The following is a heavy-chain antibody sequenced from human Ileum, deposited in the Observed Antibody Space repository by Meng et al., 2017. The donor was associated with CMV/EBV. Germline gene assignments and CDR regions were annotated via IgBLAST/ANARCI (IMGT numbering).Heavy chain of an antibody. V-gene: IGHV3-23*01. CDR3: AKGGYCSSTSCYFLAHWFDP. CDR2: ISGSGGST. J-gene: IGHJ5*02. CDR1: GFSFSAYS. Sequence: GGSLRLSCAASGFSFSAYSINWVRQAPGKGLEWVSAISGSGGSTYYADSVKGRFTISRDNSKNTLYLQMNSLRAEDTAVYYCAKGGYCSSTSCYFLAHWFDPWGQGTLVTVSS. D-gene: IGHD2-2*01.